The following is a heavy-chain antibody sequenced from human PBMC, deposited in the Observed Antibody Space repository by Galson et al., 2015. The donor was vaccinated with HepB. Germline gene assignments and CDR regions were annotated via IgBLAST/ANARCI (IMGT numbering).Heavy chain of an antibody. D-gene: IGHD3-3*01. CDR1: GFTFSSYW. V-gene: IGHV3-7*01. J-gene: IGHJ4*02. CDR2: IKQDGSEK. Sequence: SLRLSCAASGFTFSSYWMSWVRQAPGKGLEWVANIKQDGSEKYYVDSVKGRFTISRDNAKNSLYLQMNSLRAEDTAVYYCARVGYYDFWSGPYDYWGQGTLVTVSS. CDR3: ARVGYYDFWSGPYDY.